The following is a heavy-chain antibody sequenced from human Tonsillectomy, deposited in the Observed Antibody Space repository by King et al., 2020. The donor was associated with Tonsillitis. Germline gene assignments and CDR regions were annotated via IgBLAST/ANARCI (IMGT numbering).Heavy chain of an antibody. CDR2: IYYSGST. D-gene: IGHD3-22*01. V-gene: IGHV4-59*01. CDR3: ARVSSDFYDSSGYHGFDI. CDR1: GGSINSYY. J-gene: IGHJ3*02. Sequence: VQLQELGPGLVKPSETLSLTCTVSGGSINSYYWSWIRQPPGKGLEWIGYIYYSGSTNYNPSLKSRVTISVDTSKNQFSLRLSSVTAADTAVYYCARVSSDFYDSSGYHGFDIWGQGTMVTVSS.